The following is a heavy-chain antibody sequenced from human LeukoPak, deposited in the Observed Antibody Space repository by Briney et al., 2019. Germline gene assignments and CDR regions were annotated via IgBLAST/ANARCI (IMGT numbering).Heavy chain of an antibody. V-gene: IGHV4-34*01. J-gene: IGHJ4*02. CDR3: ARKQQLVRPDY. Sequence: SETLSLTCAVYGGSFSGYYWSWIRQPPGKGLEWIGEINHSGGTYYNPSLKSRVTISVDTSKNQFSLKLSSVTAADTAVYYCARKQQLVRPDYWGQGTLVTVSS. D-gene: IGHD6-13*01. CDR2: INHSGGT. CDR1: GGSFSGYY.